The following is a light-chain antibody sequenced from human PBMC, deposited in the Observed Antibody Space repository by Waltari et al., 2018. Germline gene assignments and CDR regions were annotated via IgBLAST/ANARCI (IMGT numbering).Light chain of an antibody. CDR1: SRHRNYQ. CDR3: GADHGSGTNFVWV. J-gene: IGLJ3*02. Sequence: QPGLTQPPSASASLAASVTLTPTPRSRHRNYQVDRYHTHPGTGPRFVMLVGTGGMVGSKGDGIPDRFSVSGSGLNRYLTIKNIHEDDESDYFCGADHGSGTNFVWVFGGGTKLTVL. V-gene: IGLV9-49*01. CDR2: VGTGGMVG.